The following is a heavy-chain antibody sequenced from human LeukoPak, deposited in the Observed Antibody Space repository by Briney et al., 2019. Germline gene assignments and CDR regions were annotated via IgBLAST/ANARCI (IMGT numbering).Heavy chain of an antibody. J-gene: IGHJ3*02. CDR2: ISSSGNDI. D-gene: IGHD1-26*01. CDR3: ARDYGSGRYPDAFDI. CDR1: GFTFSSYA. V-gene: IGHV3-21*05. Sequence: GGSLRLSCAASGFTFSSYAMSWVRQAPGKGLEWVSYISSSGNDIYNADSVKGRFTISRDNAKNSLYLQMNTLRAEDTAVYYCARDYGSGRYPDAFDIWGQGTMVTVSS.